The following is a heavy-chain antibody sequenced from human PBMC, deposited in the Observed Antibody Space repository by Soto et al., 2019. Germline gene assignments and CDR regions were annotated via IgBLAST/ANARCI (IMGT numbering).Heavy chain of an antibody. Sequence: GGSLRLSCAASGFTFSSYSMNWVRQAPGKGLEWVSYISSSSSTIYYADSVKGRFTISRDNAKNSLYLQMNSLRAEDTAVYYCARVSSYDFWSGYSKHNWFDPWGQGTLVTVSS. J-gene: IGHJ5*02. CDR2: ISSSSSTI. CDR1: GFTFSSYS. V-gene: IGHV3-48*01. CDR3: ARVSSYDFWSGYSKHNWFDP. D-gene: IGHD3-3*01.